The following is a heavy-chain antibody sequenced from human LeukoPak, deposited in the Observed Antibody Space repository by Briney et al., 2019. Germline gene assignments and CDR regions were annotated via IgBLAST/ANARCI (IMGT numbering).Heavy chain of an antibody. CDR2: INAGNGNT. J-gene: IGHJ2*01. CDR3: ARGYGDYVWYFDL. CDR1: GFTFTSDA. D-gene: IGHD4-17*01. V-gene: IGHV1-3*01. Sequence: GASVKVSCKASGFTFTSDAMHWVRQAPGQRLEWVGWINAGNGNTKYSQKFQGRVTITRDTSASTAYMELSSLRSEDTAVYYCARGYGDYVWYFDLWGRGTLVTVSS.